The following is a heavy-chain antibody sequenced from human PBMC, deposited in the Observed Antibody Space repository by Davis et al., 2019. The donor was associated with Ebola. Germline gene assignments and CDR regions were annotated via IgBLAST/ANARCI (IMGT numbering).Heavy chain of an antibody. Sequence: PGGSLRLSCAASGFPFSSYNMNWVRQAPGKGLEWVSSISSSSTYIYYADSVKGRFTISRDNAKKSLYLQMNSLRAEDTAVYYCARGPSFDYWGQGTLVTVSS. CDR1: GFPFSSYN. J-gene: IGHJ4*02. CDR3: ARGPSFDY. CDR2: ISSSSTYI. V-gene: IGHV3-21*04.